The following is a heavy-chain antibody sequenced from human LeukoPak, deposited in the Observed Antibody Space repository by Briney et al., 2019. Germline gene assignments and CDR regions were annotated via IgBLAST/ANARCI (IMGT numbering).Heavy chain of an antibody. V-gene: IGHV3-30*18. CDR3: AKTLDGFWPQFDF. J-gene: IGHJ4*02. CDR2: ISHGGGKE. Sequence: GGSLRLSCAASGFTFSSYAMSWVRQAPGKGLEWVALISHGGGKEHYAESVKGRFTISRDNSRNTVYLQMSSLRSDDTAMYYCAKTLDGFWPQFDFWGQGTLLTVSS. D-gene: IGHD5-24*01. CDR1: GFTFSSYA.